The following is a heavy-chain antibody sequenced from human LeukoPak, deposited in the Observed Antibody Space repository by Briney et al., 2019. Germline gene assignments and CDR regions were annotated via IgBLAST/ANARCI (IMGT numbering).Heavy chain of an antibody. D-gene: IGHD6-13*01. CDR1: GFTFSSYE. J-gene: IGHJ4*02. CDR2: ISDSGTTT. Sequence: PGGSLRLSCAASGFTFSSYEMNWVRQAPGKGLEWLSYISDSGTTTYYADSVKGRFTISRDNAKNSLYLQMNSLRAEDTAVYYCARGLGSQRKNIAALGYWGQGTLVTVSS. CDR3: ARGLGSQRKNIAALGY. V-gene: IGHV3-48*03.